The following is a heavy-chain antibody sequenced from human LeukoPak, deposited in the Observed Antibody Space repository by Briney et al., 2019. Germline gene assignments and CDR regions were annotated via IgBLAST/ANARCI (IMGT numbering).Heavy chain of an antibody. D-gene: IGHD3/OR15-3a*01. Sequence: SETLSLTCAVSGASISSHYWSWIRQPPGKGLEWIGYTSGSISDNPSLKSRVAVSVDPSQNQVSLSLTSVTAADTAVYYCTRVLAIFGLDTTDFYMDVWGKGTTVTVSS. CDR2: TSGSI. V-gene: IGHV4-59*11. CDR1: GASISSHY. CDR3: TRVLAIFGLDTTDFYMDV. J-gene: IGHJ6*03.